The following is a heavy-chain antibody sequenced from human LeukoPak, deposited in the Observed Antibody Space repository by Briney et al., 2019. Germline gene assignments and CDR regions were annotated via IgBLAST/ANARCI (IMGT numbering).Heavy chain of an antibody. V-gene: IGHV3-23*01. CDR3: TKDRRGPAAGTWYFDS. CDR2: ITAIDGRT. J-gene: IGHJ4*02. Sequence: GGPLRLPCVASGFTFSSTTMGWVRQAPGRGLEWVSSITAIDGRTYYADSVRGRFTISRDNSKNTVYLQLNSLRAGDTAIYYCTKDRRGPAAGTWYFDSWGQGTLVTVSS. CDR1: GFTFSSTT. D-gene: IGHD6-13*01.